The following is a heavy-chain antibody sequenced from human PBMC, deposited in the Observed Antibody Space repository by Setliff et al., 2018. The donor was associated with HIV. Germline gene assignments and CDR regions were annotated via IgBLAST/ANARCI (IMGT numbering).Heavy chain of an antibody. J-gene: IGHJ4*02. CDR1: GDSVSDYY. D-gene: IGHD3-16*02. Sequence: SETLSLTCSVSGDSVSDYYWSWIRQPPGKGLEWIGDISTFRGTNYSPSLQSRVTISMDTSKNQLSLNLSSATAADTAVYYCSRGAFGGVIAQYYFDYWGQGTLVTVSS. CDR3: SRGAFGGVIAQYYFDY. CDR2: ISTFRGT. V-gene: IGHV4-4*09.